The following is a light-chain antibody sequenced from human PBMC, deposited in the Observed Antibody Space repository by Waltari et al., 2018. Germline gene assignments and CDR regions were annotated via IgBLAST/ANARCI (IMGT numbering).Light chain of an antibody. J-gene: IGKJ4*01. V-gene: IGKV1-12*01. Sequence: DIQMTQSPSSVSASVGDRVTISCRASHAISSYLAWYQQEPGKAPKLLIYAASSLLSGVPSRFGGSGSGTDFTLTISSLQPDDSATYYCQQGKTFPVTFGGGTKVEI. CDR1: HAISSY. CDR2: AAS. CDR3: QQGKTFPVT.